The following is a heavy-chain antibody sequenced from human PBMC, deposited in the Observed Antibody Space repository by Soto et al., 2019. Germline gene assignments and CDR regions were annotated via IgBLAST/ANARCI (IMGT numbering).Heavy chain of an antibody. CDR2: ISWNSGSI. Sequence: EVQLVESGGGLVQPGRSLRLSCAASGFTFDDYAMHWVRQAPGKGLEWVSGISWNSGSIGYADSVKGRFTISRDNAKNSLYLQMNSLRAEDTALYYCAKDPRNGEWLLYGWGYFDYWGQGTLVTVSS. D-gene: IGHD3-3*01. V-gene: IGHV3-9*01. CDR1: GFTFDDYA. J-gene: IGHJ4*02. CDR3: AKDPRNGEWLLYGWGYFDY.